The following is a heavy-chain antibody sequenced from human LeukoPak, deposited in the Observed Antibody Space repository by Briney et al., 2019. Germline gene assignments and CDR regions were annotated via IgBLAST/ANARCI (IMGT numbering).Heavy chain of an antibody. CDR1: GGSISRYY. J-gene: IGHJ4*02. CDR3: ARVGTYGSGSYLSWLDY. CDR2: IYYSGST. V-gene: IGHV4-59*01. Sequence: PSETLSLTCTVSGGSISRYYWSWIRQPPGKGLEWIGYIYYSGSTNYNPSLKSLVTISVDTSKNQFSLKLSSVTAADTAVYYCARVGTYGSGSYLSWLDYWGQGTLVTVSS. D-gene: IGHD3-10*01.